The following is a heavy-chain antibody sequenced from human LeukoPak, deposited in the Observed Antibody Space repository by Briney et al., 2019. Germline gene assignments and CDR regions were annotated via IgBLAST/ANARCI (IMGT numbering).Heavy chain of an antibody. CDR3: ARTLYSSSWFGSPRVRFDP. J-gene: IGHJ5*02. CDR2: MNPNSGNT. CDR1: GYTFTNYD. V-gene: IGHV1-8*03. Sequence: ASVTVSCKASGYTFTNYDINWVRQASGQGLEWMGWMNPNSGNTGYAQKFQGRVTITRDTSISTAYMELSSLRSEDTAVYYCARTLYSSSWFGSPRVRFDPWGQGTLVTVSS. D-gene: IGHD6-13*01.